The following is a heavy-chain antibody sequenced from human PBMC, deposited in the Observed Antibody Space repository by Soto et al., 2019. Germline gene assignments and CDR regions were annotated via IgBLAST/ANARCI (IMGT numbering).Heavy chain of an antibody. V-gene: IGHV1-18*01. CDR2: ISTYNGNT. CDR3: ARDAEGFDY. J-gene: IGHJ4*02. Sequence: QVQLVQSGAEVKRPGASVKVSCKTSGYTFSNSDINWARQAPGQGLEWMGSISTYNGNTNYAQKVQGRVSMTTDTSTTTAYMELKSLRSDDTAVYYCARDAEGFDYWGQGTLVTVSS. CDR1: GYTFSNSD.